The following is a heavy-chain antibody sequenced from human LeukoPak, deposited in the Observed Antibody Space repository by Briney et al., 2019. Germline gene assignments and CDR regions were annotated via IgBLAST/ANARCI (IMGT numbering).Heavy chain of an antibody. CDR1: GGTFSSYA. CDR2: IIPIFGTA. D-gene: IGHD5-18*01. CDR3: ARVGYSYGYTYLDY. Sequence: VASVKDSCKASGGTFSSYAISWVRQAPGQGLEWMGGIIPIFGTANYAQKFQGRVTITADESTSTAYMELSSLRSEDTAVYYCARVGYSYGYTYLDYWGQGTLVTVSS. J-gene: IGHJ4*02. V-gene: IGHV1-69*01.